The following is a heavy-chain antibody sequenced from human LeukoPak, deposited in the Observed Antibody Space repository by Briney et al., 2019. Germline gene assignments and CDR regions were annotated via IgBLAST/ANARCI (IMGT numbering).Heavy chain of an antibody. CDR1: GFTFSSYS. CDR2: ISSSSSYI. D-gene: IGHD3-22*01. V-gene: IGHV3-21*01. CDR3: VAHFYDSSGYYFAY. J-gene: IGHJ4*02. Sequence: PGGSLRLSCAASGFTFSSYSMNWVRQAPGKGLEWVSSISSSSSYIYYADSVKGRFTISRDNSKNTLYLQMNSLRAEDTAVYYCVAHFYDSSGYYFAYWGQGTLVTVSS.